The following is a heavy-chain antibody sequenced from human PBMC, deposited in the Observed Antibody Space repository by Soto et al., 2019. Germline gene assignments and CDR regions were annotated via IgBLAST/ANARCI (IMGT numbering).Heavy chain of an antibody. D-gene: IGHD1-26*01. Sequence: GGSLRLSCAASGFTFSSYSMNWVRQAPGKGLEWVSSISSSSSYIYYADSVKGRFTISRDNAKNSLYLQMNGLRAEDTAVYYCASYSGSYGWFDPWGQGTLVTVSS. CDR3: ASYSGSYGWFDP. J-gene: IGHJ5*02. V-gene: IGHV3-21*01. CDR1: GFTFSSYS. CDR2: ISSSSSYI.